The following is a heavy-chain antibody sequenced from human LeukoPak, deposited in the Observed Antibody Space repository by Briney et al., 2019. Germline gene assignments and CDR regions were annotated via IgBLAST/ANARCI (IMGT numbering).Heavy chain of an antibody. V-gene: IGHV3-23*01. CDR1: GFTFSSYA. CDR3: ARSIVGAIRGAAFDI. D-gene: IGHD1-26*01. Sequence: PGGSLRLSCAASGFTFSSYAMSWVRQAPGKGLEWVSAISGSGGSTYYADSVKGRFTISRDNSKNTLYLQMSSLRAEDTAVYYCARSIVGAIRGAAFDIWGQGTMVTVSS. CDR2: ISGSGGST. J-gene: IGHJ3*02.